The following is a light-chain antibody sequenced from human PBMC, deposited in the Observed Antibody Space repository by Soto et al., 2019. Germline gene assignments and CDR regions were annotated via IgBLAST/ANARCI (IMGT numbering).Light chain of an antibody. J-gene: IGKJ5*01. Sequence: ESVLTQSPGTLSLSPGERATLSCRASQSVSSSYLGWYQQKPGQAPRLLIYGASSRATGIPDRFSGSGSGTDFTLTISRLEPEDFAVYYCQQYGTLITFGQGTRLEIK. CDR2: GAS. CDR3: QQYGTLIT. V-gene: IGKV3-20*01. CDR1: QSVSSSY.